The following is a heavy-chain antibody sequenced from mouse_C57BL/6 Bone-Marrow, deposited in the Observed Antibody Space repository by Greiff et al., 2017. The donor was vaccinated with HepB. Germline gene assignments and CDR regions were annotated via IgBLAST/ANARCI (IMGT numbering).Heavy chain of an antibody. CDR1: GYTFTSYW. Sequence: QVQLKQPGAELVKPGASVKMSCKASGYTFTSYWITWVKQRPGQGLEWIGDIYPGSGSTNYNEKFKSKATLTVDTSSSTAYMQLSSLTSEDSAVYYCARTDYGNYLYYAMDYWGQGTSVTVSS. J-gene: IGHJ4*01. V-gene: IGHV1-55*01. D-gene: IGHD2-1*01. CDR2: IYPGSGST. CDR3: ARTDYGNYLYYAMDY.